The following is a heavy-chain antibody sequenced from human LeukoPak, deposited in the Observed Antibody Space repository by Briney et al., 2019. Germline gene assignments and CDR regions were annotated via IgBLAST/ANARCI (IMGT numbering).Heavy chain of an antibody. CDR2: INWNGGST. J-gene: IGHJ4*02. D-gene: IGHD2-15*01. V-gene: IGHV3-20*04. Sequence: GGSLRLSCAASGFTFDDYGMSWVRQAPGKGLEWVSGINWNGGSTGYADSVKGRFTISRDNSKNTLYLQMNSLRAEDTAVYYCAKCSGGSCYYNQASDHWGQGTLVTVSS. CDR1: GFTFDDYG. CDR3: AKCSGGSCYYNQASDH.